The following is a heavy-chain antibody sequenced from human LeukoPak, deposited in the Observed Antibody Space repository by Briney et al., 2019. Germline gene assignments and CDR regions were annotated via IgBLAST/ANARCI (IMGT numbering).Heavy chain of an antibody. V-gene: IGHV3-48*04. Sequence: GGSLRLSCAASGFTFSSYSMNWVRQAPGKGLEWVSYISSSSSTIYYADSVKGRFTISRDNAKNSLYLQMNSLRAEDTAVYYCARSEIAAAGNLSPLWGQGTLVTVSS. CDR2: ISSSSSTI. CDR3: ARSEIAAAGNLSPL. D-gene: IGHD6-13*01. CDR1: GFTFSSYS. J-gene: IGHJ4*02.